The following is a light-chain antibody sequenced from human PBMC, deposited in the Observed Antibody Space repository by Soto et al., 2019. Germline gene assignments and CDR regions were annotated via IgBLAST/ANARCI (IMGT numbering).Light chain of an antibody. CDR3: QQFSSYPLT. J-gene: IGKJ4*01. V-gene: IGKV3-20*01. CDR2: GAS. Sequence: VLTQSPCTLSLSPGERATLSCRASQSVSSSYLAWYQQKPGQTPRLLIYGASTRATGIPARFSGSGSGTEFTLTISSLEPEDFAVYYCQQFSSYPLTFGGGTKVDIK. CDR1: QSVSSSY.